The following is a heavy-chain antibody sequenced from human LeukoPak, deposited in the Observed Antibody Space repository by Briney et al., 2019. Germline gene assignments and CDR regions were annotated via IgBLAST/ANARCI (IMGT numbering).Heavy chain of an antibody. CDR3: ARDGLYYYDSSGDLDAFDI. J-gene: IGHJ3*02. V-gene: IGHV3-30*04. CDR2: ISYDGSNK. D-gene: IGHD3-22*01. Sequence: PGGSLRLSCAASGFTFSSYAMHWVRQAPGKGLEWVAVISYDGSNKYYADSVKGRFTISRDNSKNTLYLQMNSLRAEDTAVYYCARDGLYYYDSSGDLDAFDIWGQGTMVTVSS. CDR1: GFTFSSYA.